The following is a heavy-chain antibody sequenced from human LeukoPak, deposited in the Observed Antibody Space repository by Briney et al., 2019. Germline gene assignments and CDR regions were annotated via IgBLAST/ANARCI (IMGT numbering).Heavy chain of an antibody. D-gene: IGHD3-10*01. CDR3: ARDEGIYYYGSGSHNWFDP. CDR2: IYSGGST. Sequence: GGSLRLSCAASGFTVSSNYMSWVRQAPGKGLEWVSVIYSGGSTYYADSVKGRFTISRDNSKNTLYLQMNSLRAEDTAVYYCARDEGIYYYGSGSHNWFDPWGQGTLVTVSS. V-gene: IGHV3-66*01. CDR1: GFTVSSNY. J-gene: IGHJ5*02.